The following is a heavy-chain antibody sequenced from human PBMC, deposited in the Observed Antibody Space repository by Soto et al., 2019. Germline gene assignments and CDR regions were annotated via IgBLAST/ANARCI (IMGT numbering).Heavy chain of an antibody. J-gene: IGHJ4*02. Sequence: GGSLRLSCAASGFIFSNHAMSWVRQVPGKGLEWVSGISAGGNLIYYADSVRGRFTMSRDNSKNMLYLQMNSLRAEDTAVYFCAKRQGIGAAAKNFDFWGQGARVTVSA. V-gene: IGHV3-23*01. CDR3: AKRQGIGAAAKNFDF. CDR2: ISAGGNLI. D-gene: IGHD6-13*01. CDR1: GFIFSNHA.